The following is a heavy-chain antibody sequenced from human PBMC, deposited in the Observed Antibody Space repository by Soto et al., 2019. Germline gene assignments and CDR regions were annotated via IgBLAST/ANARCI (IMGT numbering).Heavy chain of an antibody. D-gene: IGHD5-18*01. V-gene: IGHV4-4*02. CDR2: SHQSGNT. CDR3: ATRDTGRVY. J-gene: IGHJ4*02. CDR1: GVSIGSHDW. Sequence: QVQLQESGPGLVKPSGTLSLTCAVSGVSIGSHDWWTWVRQPPGKGLEWIGESHQSGNTNYNSSLESRVTRQLDVSKNLLSLHLSSVTVPDTAVDYCATRDTGRVYWGQGTLVTVSS.